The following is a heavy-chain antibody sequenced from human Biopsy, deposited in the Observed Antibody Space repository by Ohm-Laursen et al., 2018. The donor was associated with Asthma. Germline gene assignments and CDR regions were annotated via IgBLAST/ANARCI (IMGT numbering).Heavy chain of an antibody. V-gene: IGHV3-30*18. CDR1: GFSFSNYG. D-gene: IGHD1-26*01. CDR2: ISYDGRET. J-gene: IGHJ4*02. Sequence: SLRLSCAASGFSFSNYGMHWVRQGPGKGPEWVALISYDGRETGYVDSVKGRFTISRDNFRNTVHLEMNSLRAEDTAVYFCAKEVFPGWELRRGPDSWGQGTLVTVSS. CDR3: AKEVFPGWELRRGPDS.